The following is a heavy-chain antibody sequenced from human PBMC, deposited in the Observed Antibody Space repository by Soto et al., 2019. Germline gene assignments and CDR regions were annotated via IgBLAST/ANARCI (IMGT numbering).Heavy chain of an antibody. J-gene: IGHJ6*03. V-gene: IGHV3-23*01. CDR3: AGRFGELFLAYYYYYMDV. CDR2: ISGSGGST. CDR1: GFTFSSYA. D-gene: IGHD3-10*01. Sequence: GGSLRLSCAASGFTFSSYAMSWVRQAPGKGLEWVSAISGSGGSTYYADSVKGRFTISRDNSKNTLYLQMNSLRAEDTAVYYCAGRFGELFLAYYYYYMDVWGKGTTVTVSS.